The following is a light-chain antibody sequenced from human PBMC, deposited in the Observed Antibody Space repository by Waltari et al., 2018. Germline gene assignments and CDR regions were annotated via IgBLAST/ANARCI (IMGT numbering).Light chain of an antibody. V-gene: IGKV1-33*01. Sequence: DIQMTQSPSSLSASVGDRVTITCQASQDISHHLNWYQQKPGKAPKLLIKDASNLETGVPSRFSGSGSGTDFTFTFSSLQPEDIATYYCQQYDNLPLTFGQGTKLEIK. J-gene: IGKJ2*01. CDR3: QQYDNLPLT. CDR1: QDISHH. CDR2: DAS.